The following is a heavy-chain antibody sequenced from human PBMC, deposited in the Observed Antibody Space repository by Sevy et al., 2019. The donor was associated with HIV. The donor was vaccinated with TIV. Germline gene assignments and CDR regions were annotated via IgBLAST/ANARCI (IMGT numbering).Heavy chain of an antibody. CDR1: GFTVSSNY. V-gene: IGHV3-11*01. J-gene: IGHJ5*02. Sequence: GGSLRLSCAASGFTVSSNYMSWVRQAPGKGLEWVSYISRSGSTINYADSVKGRFTISRDNAKNSLYLQINSLRAEDTAVYYCARENTMIEEPGWFDPWGQGTLVTVSS. D-gene: IGHD3-22*01. CDR2: ISRSGSTI. CDR3: ARENTMIEEPGWFDP.